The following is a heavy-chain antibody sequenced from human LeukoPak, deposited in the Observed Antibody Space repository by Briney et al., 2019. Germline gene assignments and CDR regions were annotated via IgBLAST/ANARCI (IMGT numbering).Heavy chain of an antibody. Sequence: GASVKVSCEASGGTFSSYAISWVRQAPGQGLEWMGGIIPIFGTANYAQKFQGRVTITADESTSTAYMELSSLRSEDTAVYYCARSPDCTNGVCYDPYGMDVWGQGTTVTVSS. CDR2: IIPIFGTA. CDR1: GGTFSSYA. J-gene: IGHJ6*02. V-gene: IGHV1-69*13. CDR3: ARSPDCTNGVCYDPYGMDV. D-gene: IGHD2-8*01.